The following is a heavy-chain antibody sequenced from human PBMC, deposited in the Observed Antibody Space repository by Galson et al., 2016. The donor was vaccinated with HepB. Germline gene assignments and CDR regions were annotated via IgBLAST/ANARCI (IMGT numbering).Heavy chain of an antibody. D-gene: IGHD3-22*01. J-gene: IGHJ4*02. Sequence: PALVKPTQTLTLTCTVSGFSLSNTLMGVSWIRQPPGKALEWLAHIFSSDEKSYSTSPKSRLTISKDSSKSQVVLTMTTMAPVDTATYYCARMDRYSYDSTLDYWGQGTLVTVSS. V-gene: IGHV2-26*01. CDR3: ARMDRYSYDSTLDY. CDR1: GFSLSNTLMG. CDR2: IFSSDEK.